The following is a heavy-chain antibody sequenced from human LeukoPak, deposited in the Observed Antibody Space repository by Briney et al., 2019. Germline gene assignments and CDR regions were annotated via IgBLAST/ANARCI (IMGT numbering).Heavy chain of an antibody. CDR2: INHSGST. Sequence: SETLSLTCAVYGGSFSGYYWSWIRHPPGKGLEWIGEINHSGSTNYNPSLKSRVTISVDTSKNQFSLKLSSVTAADTAVYYCARGHDSSGYRIDYWGQGTLVTVSS. CDR1: GGSFSGYY. J-gene: IGHJ4*02. D-gene: IGHD3-22*01. V-gene: IGHV4-34*01. CDR3: ARGHDSSGYRIDY.